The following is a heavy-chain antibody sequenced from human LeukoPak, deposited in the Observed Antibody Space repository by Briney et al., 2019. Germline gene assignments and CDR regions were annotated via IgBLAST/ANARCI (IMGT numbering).Heavy chain of an antibody. CDR3: ARDRGLAAAELGY. D-gene: IGHD6-13*01. CDR2: MNPNSGGT. Sequence: GASVKVSCKASGYTLTSYNINWVRQATGQGLEWMGWMNPNSGGTNYAQKFQGWVTMTRDTSISTAYMELSRLRSDDTAVYYCARDRGLAAAELGYWGQGTLVTVSS. V-gene: IGHV1-2*04. J-gene: IGHJ4*02. CDR1: GYTLTSYN.